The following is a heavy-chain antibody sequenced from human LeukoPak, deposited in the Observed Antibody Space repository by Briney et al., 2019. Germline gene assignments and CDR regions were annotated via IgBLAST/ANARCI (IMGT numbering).Heavy chain of an antibody. CDR2: VYYSGST. D-gene: IGHD2-8*01. V-gene: IGHV4-39*01. CDR3: ARASFNVVFGNWFDP. CDR1: SGSIGSSSNY. Sequence: SETLSLTCTVSSGSIGSSSNYWGWIRQAPGKGLEWIGNVYYSGSTFYNPSLKSRVTISVDTSKNQFSLQLRSVTAADTAIYYCARASFNVVFGNWFDPWGQGTLVTVSS. J-gene: IGHJ5*02.